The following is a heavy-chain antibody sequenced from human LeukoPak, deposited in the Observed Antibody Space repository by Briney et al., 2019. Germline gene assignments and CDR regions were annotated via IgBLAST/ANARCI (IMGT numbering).Heavy chain of an antibody. Sequence: SETLSLTCTVSGGSISSSSYYWGWIRQPPGKGLEWIGSIYHSGSTYYNPSLKSRVTISVDTSKNQFTLKLTSVTAADTAVYYCARDLGALAVAGSDALDIWGQGTMVTVSS. V-gene: IGHV4-39*06. CDR3: ARDLGALAVAGSDALDI. D-gene: IGHD6-19*01. CDR1: GGSISSSSYY. J-gene: IGHJ3*02. CDR2: IYHSGST.